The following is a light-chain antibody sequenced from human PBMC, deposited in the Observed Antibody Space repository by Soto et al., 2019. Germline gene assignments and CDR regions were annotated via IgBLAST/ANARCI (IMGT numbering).Light chain of an antibody. CDR3: QQRSNWIT. CDR1: QSVSGRY. CDR2: GAS. Sequence: VVLTQSPGTLSLSPGETATHSCRASQSVSGRYLAWYQQKPGQAPRLLIYGASSRATGIPARFSGSGSGTDFTLTISSLEPEDFAVYYCQQRSNWITFGQGTRLEIK. V-gene: IGKV3D-20*02. J-gene: IGKJ5*01.